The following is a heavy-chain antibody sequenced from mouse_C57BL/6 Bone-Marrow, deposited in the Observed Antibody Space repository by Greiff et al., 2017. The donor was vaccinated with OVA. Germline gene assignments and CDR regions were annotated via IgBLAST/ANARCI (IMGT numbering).Heavy chain of an antibody. CDR2: IDPSDSET. D-gene: IGHD2-4*01. CDR3: AIYYDYDEGVYYFDY. V-gene: IGHV1-52*01. Sequence: QVQLQQSGAELVRPGSSVKLSCKASGYTFTSYWMHWVKQRPIQGLEWIGNIDPSDSETHYNQKFKDKATLTVDKSSSTAYMQLSSLTSEDSAVYYCAIYYDYDEGVYYFDYWGQGTTLTVSS. CDR1: GYTFTSYW. J-gene: IGHJ2*01.